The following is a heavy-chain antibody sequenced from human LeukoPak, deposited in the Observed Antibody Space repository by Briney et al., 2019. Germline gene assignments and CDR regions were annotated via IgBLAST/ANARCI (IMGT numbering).Heavy chain of an antibody. V-gene: IGHV1-8*01. CDR2: MNPNSGNT. Sequence: ASVKVSCKASGYTFTSYDINWVRQAAGQGREWMGWMNPNSGNTGYAQKFQGRVTMTRNTSISTAYMELSSRRSKHTAVSYCERLIRQEYYFDSSGQGNLVT. D-gene: IGHD2-8*01. CDR1: GYTFTSYD. J-gene: IGHJ4*02. CDR3: ERLIRQEYYFDS.